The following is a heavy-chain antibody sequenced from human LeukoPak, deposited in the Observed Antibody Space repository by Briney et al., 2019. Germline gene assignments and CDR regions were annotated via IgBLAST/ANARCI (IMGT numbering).Heavy chain of an antibody. D-gene: IGHD3-9*01. J-gene: IGHJ6*02. CDR1: GYTFTSYG. CDR2: INPNSGGT. Sequence: ASVKVSCKASGYTFTSYGISWVRQAPGQGLEWMGWINPNSGGTNYAQKFQGRVTMTRDTSISTAYMELSRLRSDDTAVYYCARASLTGYYPYYYYGMDVWGQGTTVTVSS. V-gene: IGHV1-2*02. CDR3: ARASLTGYYPYYYYGMDV.